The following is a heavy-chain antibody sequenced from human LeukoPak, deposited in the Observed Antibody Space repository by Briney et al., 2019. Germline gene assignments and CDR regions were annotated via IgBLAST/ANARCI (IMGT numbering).Heavy chain of an antibody. CDR2: ISFTGNT. CDR1: GGSISGYY. V-gene: IGHV4-59*08. J-gene: IGHJ4*02. Sequence: SETLSLNCTDSGGSISGYYWSWIRQSPGKRLEWIAYISFTGNTNYNPSLKSRVTISLDTSKTHFSLTLSSLTAADTAVYYCARSPPGWYYDNSGQYYFDTWGQGALVTVSS. D-gene: IGHD3-22*01. CDR3: ARSPPGWYYDNSGQYYFDT.